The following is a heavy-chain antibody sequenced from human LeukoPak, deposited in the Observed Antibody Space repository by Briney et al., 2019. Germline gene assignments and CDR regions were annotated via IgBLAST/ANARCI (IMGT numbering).Heavy chain of an antibody. Sequence: ASVKVSCKASGYTFTGYYMHWVRQAPGQGLEWMGWINPNSGGTNYAQKFRGRVTMTRDTSISTAYMELSRLRSDDMAVYYCARSPSRGYSGYDLDYWGQGTLVTVSS. CDR3: ARSPSRGYSGYDLDY. CDR1: GYTFTGYY. D-gene: IGHD5-12*01. V-gene: IGHV1-2*02. CDR2: INPNSGGT. J-gene: IGHJ4*02.